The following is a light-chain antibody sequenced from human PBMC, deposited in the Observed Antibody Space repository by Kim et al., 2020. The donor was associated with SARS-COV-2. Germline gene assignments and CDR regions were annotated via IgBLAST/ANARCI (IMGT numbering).Light chain of an antibody. Sequence: ASTEDRVTITCRASQGISSYLAWYQQKPGKAPKLLIYAASTLQSGVPSRFSGSGSGTDFTLTISCLQSEDFATYYCQQYYSYPITFGPGTKVDIK. V-gene: IGKV1-8*01. CDR3: QQYYSYPIT. J-gene: IGKJ3*01. CDR1: QGISSY. CDR2: AAS.